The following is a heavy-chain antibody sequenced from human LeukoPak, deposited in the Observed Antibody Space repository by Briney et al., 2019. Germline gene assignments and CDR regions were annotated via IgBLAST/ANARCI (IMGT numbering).Heavy chain of an antibody. V-gene: IGHV5-51*01. J-gene: IGHJ4*02. CDR1: GYSSTSSW. D-gene: IGHD6-19*01. CDR2: IYLGDSET. Sequence: GESLQISCKGSGYSSTSSWIGWLRQMPGKGLDWMGIIYLGDSETRYSPSFQGQVTISADKSINTAYLQWSSLKASDTAMYYCARHPSYTSGWPLDYWGQGTLDIVS. CDR3: ARHPSYTSGWPLDY.